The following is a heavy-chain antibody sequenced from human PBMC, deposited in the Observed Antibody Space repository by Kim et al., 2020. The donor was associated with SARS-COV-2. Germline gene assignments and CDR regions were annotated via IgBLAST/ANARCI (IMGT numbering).Heavy chain of an antibody. CDR1: GGSFSGYY. CDR2: INHSGST. Sequence: SETLSLTCAVYGGSFSGYYWSWIRQPPGKGLEWIGEINHSGSTNYNPSLKSRVTISVDTSKNHFSLKLSSVTAADTAVYYCASLRWWFDPCGQGTLVTVSS. D-gene: IGHD4-17*01. CDR3: ASLRWWFDP. V-gene: IGHV4-34*01. J-gene: IGHJ5*02.